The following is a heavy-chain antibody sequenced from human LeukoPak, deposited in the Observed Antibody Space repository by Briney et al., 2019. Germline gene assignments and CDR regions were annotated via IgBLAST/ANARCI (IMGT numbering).Heavy chain of an antibody. CDR3: ARGNLRSPFDY. Sequence: GGSLRLSCAASGFTLSRYDMHWVRQAPGKGLEWVAVIWSDGSNKYYGDSVKGRFTISRDNSKNKLYLQMNGLRAEDTAVYSCARGNLRSPFDYWGQGALVTVSS. CDR2: IWSDGSNK. V-gene: IGHV3-33*01. D-gene: IGHD1-26*01. J-gene: IGHJ4*02. CDR1: GFTLSRYD.